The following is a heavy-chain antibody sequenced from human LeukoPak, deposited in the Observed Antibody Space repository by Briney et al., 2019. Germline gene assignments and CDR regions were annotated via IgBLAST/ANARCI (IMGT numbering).Heavy chain of an antibody. J-gene: IGHJ3*02. V-gene: IGHV1-2*02. CDR1: GYTFTGYY. Sequence: ASVKVSCKASGYTFTGYYMHWVRQAPGQGLEWMGGINPNSGGTNYAQKFQGRVTMTRDTSISTAYMELSRLRSDDTALYYCARGFDYYDSSGYSLDIWGQGTMVTVSS. D-gene: IGHD3-22*01. CDR3: ARGFDYYDSSGYSLDI. CDR2: INPNSGGT.